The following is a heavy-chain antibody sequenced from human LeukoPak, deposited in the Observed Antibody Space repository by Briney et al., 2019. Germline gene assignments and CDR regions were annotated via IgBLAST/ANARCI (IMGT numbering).Heavy chain of an antibody. CDR1: GGTFSNYG. CDR3: ARVMNSVKDY. V-gene: IGHV1-69*04. J-gene: IGHJ4*02. CDR2: IIPILGIA. Sequence: SVKVSCKASGGTFSNYGISWVRQAPGQGLEWMGRIIPILGIANYAQKFQGRVTITADKPTSTAYMELSSLRSDDTAVYYCARVMNSVKDYWGQGTLVSVSS. D-gene: IGHD3-10*01.